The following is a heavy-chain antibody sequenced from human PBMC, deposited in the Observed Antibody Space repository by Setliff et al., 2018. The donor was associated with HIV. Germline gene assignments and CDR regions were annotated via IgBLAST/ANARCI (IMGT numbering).Heavy chain of an antibody. J-gene: IGHJ4*02. D-gene: IGHD1-1*01. CDR3: ARGEGAAYNSLPYFDS. Sequence: SETLSLTCAVYGGSFSGYYWSWIRQPPGKGLEWIGEVTHSGRTNYNPSLESRVTTSVDTSKKQFSLRLTSVTAADTAVYYCARGEGAAYNSLPYFDSWGPGALVTVSS. CDR1: GGSFSGYY. V-gene: IGHV4-34*01. CDR2: VTHSGRT.